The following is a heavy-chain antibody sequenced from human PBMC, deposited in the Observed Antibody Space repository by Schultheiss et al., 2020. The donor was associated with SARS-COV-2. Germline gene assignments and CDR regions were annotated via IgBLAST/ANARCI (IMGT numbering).Heavy chain of an antibody. D-gene: IGHD6-13*01. V-gene: IGHV4-30-4*01. CDR2: IYYSGST. CDR3: ARGSSSSWYENFDY. Sequence: SETLSLTCTVSGGSISSGGYYWSWIRQPPGKGLEWIGYIYYSGSTYYNPSLKSRVTISVDTSKNQFSLKLSSVTAADTAVYYCARGSSSSWYENFDYWGQGTLVTVSS. CDR1: GGSISSGGYY. J-gene: IGHJ4*02.